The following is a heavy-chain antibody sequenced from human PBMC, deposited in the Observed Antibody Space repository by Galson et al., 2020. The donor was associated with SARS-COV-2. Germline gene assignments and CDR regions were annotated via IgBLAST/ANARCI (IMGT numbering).Heavy chain of an antibody. CDR3: AKGGYGDWGYFDY. CDR1: GFTFSSYG. J-gene: IGHJ4*02. CDR2: ISYDGSNK. V-gene: IGHV3-30*18. D-gene: IGHD4-17*01. Sequence: GGSLRLSCAASGFTFSSYGMHWVRQAPGKGLEWVAVISYDGSNKYYADSVKGRFTISRDNSKNTLYLQMNSLRAEDTAVYYCAKGGYGDWGYFDYWGQGTLVTVCS.